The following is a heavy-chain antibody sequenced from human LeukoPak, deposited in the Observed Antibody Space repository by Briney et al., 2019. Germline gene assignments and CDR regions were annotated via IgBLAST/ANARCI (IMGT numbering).Heavy chain of an antibody. J-gene: IGHJ6*03. CDR3: ARRYCSSTSCYYYYMDV. D-gene: IGHD2-2*01. Sequence: SETLSLTCAVYGGSFSGYYWSWIRQPPGKGLEWIGEINHSGSTNYNPSLKSRVTISVDTSKNQFSLKLSSVTAADTAVYYCARRYCSSTSCYYYYMDVWGKGTTLTVSS. V-gene: IGHV4-34*01. CDR1: GGSFSGYY. CDR2: INHSGST.